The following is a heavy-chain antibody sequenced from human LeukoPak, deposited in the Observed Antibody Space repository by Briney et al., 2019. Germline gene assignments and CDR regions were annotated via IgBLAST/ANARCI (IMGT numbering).Heavy chain of an antibody. CDR1: GFTFSSYG. CDR2: IWYDGSDK. Sequence: PGGSLRLSCAASGFTFSSYGMHWVRQAPGKGLEWVAVIWYDGSDKYHADSVKGRFTISRDNSKNTLYLQMNSLRAEDTAVYYCARGNLAAPLDYWGQGTLVTVSS. V-gene: IGHV3-33*01. D-gene: IGHD6-6*01. J-gene: IGHJ4*02. CDR3: ARGNLAAPLDY.